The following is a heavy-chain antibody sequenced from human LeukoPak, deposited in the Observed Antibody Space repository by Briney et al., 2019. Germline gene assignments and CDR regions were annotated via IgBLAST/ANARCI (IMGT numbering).Heavy chain of an antibody. CDR3: ARAFGVVITPDY. J-gene: IGHJ4*02. Sequence: SETLSLTCTVSGASIINSNYYWGWIRQPPGKGLEWIGSIYYSGTTHYNPSLKSRVTISVDTSKNQFSLKLSSVTAADTAVYYCARAFGVVITPDYWGQGTLVTVSS. CDR1: GASIINSNYY. CDR2: IYYSGTT. D-gene: IGHD3-3*01. V-gene: IGHV4-39*01.